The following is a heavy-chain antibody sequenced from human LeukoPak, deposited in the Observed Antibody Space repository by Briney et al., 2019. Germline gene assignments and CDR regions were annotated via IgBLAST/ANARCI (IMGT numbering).Heavy chain of an antibody. CDR3: ARESNYDY. CDR1: GFTFSSTY. Sequence: PGGSLRLSCAVSGFTFSSTYMSWVRQAPGKGLEWVSVIYSGGSTYYADSVKGRFTISRDNSKNTLYLQMNSLRAEDTAVYYCARESNYDYWGQGTLVTVSS. D-gene: IGHD2/OR15-2a*01. V-gene: IGHV3-66*01. J-gene: IGHJ4*02. CDR2: IYSGGST.